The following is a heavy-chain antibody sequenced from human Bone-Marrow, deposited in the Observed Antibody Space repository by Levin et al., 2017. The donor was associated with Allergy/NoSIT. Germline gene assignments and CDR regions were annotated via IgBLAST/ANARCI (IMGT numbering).Heavy chain of an antibody. CDR2: FSGGSGDT. CDR3: AKWNGYGDS. Sequence: GESLKISCAASGFDVSTYGVTWVRQAPGKGPEWVSGFSGGSGDTHYADSVKGRFAVSRDTSRNTAYLQMSSLRAEDTALYYCAKWNGYGDSWSQGTLVTVSS. D-gene: IGHD3-3*01. CDR1: GFDVSTYG. V-gene: IGHV3-23*01. J-gene: IGHJ4*02.